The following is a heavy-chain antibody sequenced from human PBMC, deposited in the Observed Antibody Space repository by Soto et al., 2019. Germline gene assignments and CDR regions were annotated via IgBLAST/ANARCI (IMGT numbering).Heavy chain of an antibody. D-gene: IGHD3-22*01. CDR1: GYTFTGYY. V-gene: IGHV1-46*01. CDR2: IIPSGGST. CDR3: ARCPYYYDSSGYYYFDY. Sequence: ASVKVSCKASGYTFTGYYMHWVRQAPGQGLEWMGTIIPSGGSTSYAQKFQGRVTMTRDTSTSTAYMELSSLTSEDTAVYYCARCPYYYDSSGYYYFDYWGQGTLVTVSS. J-gene: IGHJ4*02.